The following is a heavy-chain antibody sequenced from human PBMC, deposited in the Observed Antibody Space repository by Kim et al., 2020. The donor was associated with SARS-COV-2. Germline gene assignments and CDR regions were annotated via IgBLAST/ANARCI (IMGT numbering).Heavy chain of an antibody. CDR3: ARAQSGNFFKYYYGMDV. Sequence: GGSLRLSCTVSGFTLTNHAMHWVRQGPDKGLEWVATIWYDGSKNYYADSVKGRFTISRDISKNILYLLMDTLRAEDTAVYYCARAQSGNFFKYYYGMDVWGQGTTVSVSS. D-gene: IGHD1-26*01. CDR2: IWYDGSKN. V-gene: IGHV3-33*01. CDR1: GFTLTNHA. J-gene: IGHJ6*02.